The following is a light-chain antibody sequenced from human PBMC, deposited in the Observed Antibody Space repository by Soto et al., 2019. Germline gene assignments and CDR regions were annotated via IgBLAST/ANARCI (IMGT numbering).Light chain of an antibody. J-gene: IGKJ1*01. CDR2: DTS. CDR3: QQYGSSGT. Sequence: EIVLTHSPGTLSLSQGERATLSCMASQSVSSTYLAWYQQTPGQAPRLLIYDTSTRATGIPDRFSGSGSGTDFTLTISRLEPEDFAVYYCQQYGSSGTFGQGTKVDIK. CDR1: QSVSSTY. V-gene: IGKV3-20*01.